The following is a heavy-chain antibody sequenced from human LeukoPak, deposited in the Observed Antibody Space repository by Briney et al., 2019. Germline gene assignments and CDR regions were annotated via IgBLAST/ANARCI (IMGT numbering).Heavy chain of an antibody. CDR3: AGEIGYSSGWYYFDY. CDR1: GYTFTGYY. CDR2: INPNSGGI. J-gene: IGHJ4*02. Sequence: GASVKVSCKASGYTFTGYYMHWVRQAPGQGLEWMGWINPNSGGINYAQKFQGRVTMTRDTSISTAYMELSRLRSDDTAVYYCAGEIGYSSGWYYFDYWGQGTLVTVSS. D-gene: IGHD6-19*01. V-gene: IGHV1-2*02.